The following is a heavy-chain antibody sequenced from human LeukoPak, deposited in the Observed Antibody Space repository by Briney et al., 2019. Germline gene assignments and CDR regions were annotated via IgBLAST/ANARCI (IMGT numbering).Heavy chain of an antibody. CDR1: GGSISSSSYY. J-gene: IGHJ4*02. V-gene: IGHV4-39*07. CDR2: TYYSGST. D-gene: IGHD6-19*01. Sequence: PSETLSLTCTVSGGSISSSSYYWGWIRQPPGKGLEWIGSTYYSGSTYYNPSLKSRVTISVDTSKNQFSLKLSSVTAADTAVYYCARQQQWLVLFDYWGEGTLVTVSS. CDR3: ARQQQWLVLFDY.